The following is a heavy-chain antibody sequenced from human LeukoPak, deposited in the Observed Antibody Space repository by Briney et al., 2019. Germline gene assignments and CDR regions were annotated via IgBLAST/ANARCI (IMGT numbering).Heavy chain of an antibody. J-gene: IGHJ3*02. Sequence: GGSLRLSCAASGFTVSSNYMSWVCQAPGKGLEWVSVIYSGGSTYYADSVKGRFTISRDNSKNTLYLQMNSLRAEDTAVYYCASDLYCSGGSCYPGAFDIWGQGTMVAVSS. CDR1: GFTVSSNY. CDR3: ASDLYCSGGSCYPGAFDI. D-gene: IGHD2-15*01. V-gene: IGHV3-66*02. CDR2: IYSGGST.